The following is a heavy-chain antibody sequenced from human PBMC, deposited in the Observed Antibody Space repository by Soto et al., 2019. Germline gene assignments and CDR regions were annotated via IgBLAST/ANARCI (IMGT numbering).Heavy chain of an antibody. CDR2: ISWNSGSI. Sequence: EVQLVESGGGLVQPSRSLRLSCAASGFTFDDYAMHWVRQAPGKGLEWVSGISWNSGSIGYADSVKGRFTISRDNAKNSLYLQMNSLRAEDTALYYCAKDARQLGGYYFDYWGQGTLVTVSS. J-gene: IGHJ4*02. D-gene: IGHD6-6*01. V-gene: IGHV3-9*01. CDR3: AKDARQLGGYYFDY. CDR1: GFTFDDYA.